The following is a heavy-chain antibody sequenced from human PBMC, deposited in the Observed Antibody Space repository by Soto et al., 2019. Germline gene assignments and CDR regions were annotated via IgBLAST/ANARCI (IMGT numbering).Heavy chain of an antibody. CDR1: GDSIRSNY. J-gene: IGHJ3*02. CDR3: SGGAWLQGAFRI. Sequence: VQLQESGPGLVKPSETLSLTCTVSGDSIRSNYWYWIRQPPGQGLEWIGYIFYSGSTYYNPSLKSRVTLSFVTSEKSFSLKLTSVTAADAAVYYCSGGAWLQGAFRIWGQGTMVTVSS. CDR2: IFYSGST. V-gene: IGHV4-59*01. D-gene: IGHD5-12*01.